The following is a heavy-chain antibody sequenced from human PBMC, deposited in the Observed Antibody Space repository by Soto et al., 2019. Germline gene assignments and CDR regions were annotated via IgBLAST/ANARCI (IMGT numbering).Heavy chain of an antibody. J-gene: IGHJ5*01. CDR1: GGSISSYY. Sequence: SETLSLTCTVSGGSISSYYWSWIRQPPGKGLEWIGEINHSGSTNYNPSLKSRVTISVDTSKNQFSLKLSSVTAADTAVYYCARSLSTTGTTGGHNWFDSWGKGTLVTVSS. D-gene: IGHD1-1*01. V-gene: IGHV4-34*01. CDR3: ARSLSTTGTTGGHNWFDS. CDR2: INHSGST.